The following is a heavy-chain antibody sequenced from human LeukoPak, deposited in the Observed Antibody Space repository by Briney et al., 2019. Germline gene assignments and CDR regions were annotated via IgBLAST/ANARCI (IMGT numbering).Heavy chain of an antibody. CDR3: ARDLFDDSSGYYYAGYYYYGMDV. J-gene: IGHJ6*02. V-gene: IGHV3-53*01. CDR2: IYSGGST. CDR1: GFFVRSNY. Sequence: GGSLRLSCAASGFFVRSNYLSWVRQAPGKGLEWVPVIYSGGSTYYSDSVKGRFTISRDNSKNTLYLQMNSLRAEDTAVYYCARDLFDDSSGYYYAGYYYYGMDVWGQGTTVTVSS. D-gene: IGHD3-22*01.